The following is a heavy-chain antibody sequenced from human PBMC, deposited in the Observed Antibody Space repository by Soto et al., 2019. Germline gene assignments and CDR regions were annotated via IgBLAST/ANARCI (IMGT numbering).Heavy chain of an antibody. CDR3: ARVFGQLPRHYGMDV. J-gene: IGHJ6*01. D-gene: IGHD2-2*01. CDR1: GGTFSSYT. V-gene: IGHV1-69*02. Sequence: QVQLVQSGAEVKKPGSSVKVSCKASGGTFSSYTISWVRQAPGQGLEWMGRIIPILGIANYAQKFQGRVTITADKSTSTAYMELSSLRSEDTAVYYCARVFGQLPRHYGMDVWGPGTTVTVSS. CDR2: IIPILGIA.